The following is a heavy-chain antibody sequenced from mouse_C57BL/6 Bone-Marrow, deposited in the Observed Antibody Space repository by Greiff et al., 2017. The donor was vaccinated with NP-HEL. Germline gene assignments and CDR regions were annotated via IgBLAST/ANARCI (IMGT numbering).Heavy chain of an antibody. D-gene: IGHD2-4*01. J-gene: IGHJ4*01. CDR3: AKNYDYD. CDR1: GFTFSDYG. V-gene: IGHV5-17*01. CDR2: ISSGSSTI. Sequence: EVKLEESGGGLVKPGGSLKLSCAASGFTFSDYGMHWVRQAPEKGLEWVAYISSGSSTIYYADTVKGRFTISRDNAKNTLFLQMTSLRSEDTAMYYCAKNYDYDWGQGTSVTVSS.